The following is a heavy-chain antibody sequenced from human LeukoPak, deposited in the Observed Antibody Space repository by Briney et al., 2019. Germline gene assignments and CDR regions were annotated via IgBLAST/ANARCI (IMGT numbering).Heavy chain of an antibody. J-gene: IGHJ4*02. V-gene: IGHV3-7*01. Sequence: GGSLRLSCAASGFTFSSYWMSWVRQAPGKGLEWVANIKQDGSEKYYVDSEKGRFTISRDNAKNSLYLQMNSLRAEDTAVYYCARSTYYYDSSGYYYWDYWGQGTLVTVSS. CDR3: ARSTYYYDSSGYYYWDY. CDR2: IKQDGSEK. CDR1: GFTFSSYW. D-gene: IGHD3-22*01.